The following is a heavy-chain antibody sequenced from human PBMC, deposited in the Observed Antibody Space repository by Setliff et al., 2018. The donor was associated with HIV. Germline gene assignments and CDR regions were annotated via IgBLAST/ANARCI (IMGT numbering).Heavy chain of an antibody. D-gene: IGHD3-10*01. CDR1: GGSISSSSYY. Sequence: TLSLTCNVSGGSISSSSYYWGWIRQPPGKGLEWIGSFHYSGSTSYNPSLRSRVTISVDTSKNQFSLKLSSVTAADTAVYYCARVPLVRGAVDYWGQGTLVTVSS. V-gene: IGHV4-39*07. J-gene: IGHJ4*02. CDR2: FHYSGST. CDR3: ARVPLVRGAVDY.